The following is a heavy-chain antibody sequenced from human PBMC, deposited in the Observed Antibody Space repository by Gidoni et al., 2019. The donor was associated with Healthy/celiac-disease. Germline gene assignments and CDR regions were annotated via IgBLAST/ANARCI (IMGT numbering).Heavy chain of an antibody. CDR1: GFTFSSYW. D-gene: IGHD2-15*01. CDR3: ARGYCSGGSCYDY. V-gene: IGHV3-7*01. Sequence: EVQLVESGGGLVQPGGSLRLSCAASGFTFSSYWMSWVRQAPGKGLEWVANIKQDGSEKYYVDSVKGRFTISRDNAKNSLYLQMNSLRAEDTDVYYCARGYCSGGSCYDYWGQGTLVTVSS. J-gene: IGHJ4*02. CDR2: IKQDGSEK.